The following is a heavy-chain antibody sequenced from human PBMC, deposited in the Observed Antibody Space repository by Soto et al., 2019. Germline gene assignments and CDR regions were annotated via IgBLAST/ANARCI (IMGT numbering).Heavy chain of an antibody. CDR2: VIPLFDTA. Sequence: QVQVVQSGAEVKKPGSSVKVSCKVSGGIFTNNAISWVRQAPGQGLEWLGGVIPLFDTAYYAQKFRGRLRISADGATTTAYMELSGLTSADTAVYFCAREGRVTTGRAVIRSGMDVWGQGTTVTVSS. CDR1: GGIFTNNA. CDR3: AREGRVTTGRAVIRSGMDV. D-gene: IGHD3-10*01. J-gene: IGHJ6*02. V-gene: IGHV1-69*01.